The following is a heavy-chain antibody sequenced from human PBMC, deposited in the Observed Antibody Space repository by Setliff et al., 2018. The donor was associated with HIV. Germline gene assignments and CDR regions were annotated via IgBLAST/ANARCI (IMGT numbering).Heavy chain of an antibody. Sequence: SETLSLTCTVSGGSISSTSYYWGWIRQPPGKGLEWIGSVFYSGGSYYTPSLKSRVTISVDTSKHQFSLKLSSVTDADTAVYYCAKRAVQDGTVTSSNWFESWGQGTLVTVSS. V-gene: IGHV4-39*01. CDR3: AKRAVQDGTVTSSNWFES. J-gene: IGHJ5*01. CDR1: GGSISSTSYY. CDR2: VFYSGGS. D-gene: IGHD1-7*01.